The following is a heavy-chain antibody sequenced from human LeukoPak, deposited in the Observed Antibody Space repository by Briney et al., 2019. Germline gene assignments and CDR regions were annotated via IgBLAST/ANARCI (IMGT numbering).Heavy chain of an antibody. CDR2: INPNSGGT. V-gene: IGHV1-2*02. CDR1: GYSFTGYY. J-gene: IGHJ4*02. Sequence: VASVKVSCKASGYSFTGYYMHWVRQAPGQGLEWMGWINPNSGGTNYAQKFQGRVTMTRDTSISTAYMELSRLRSDDTAVYYCARDTDMIEVAGTYFDYWGQGTLVTVSS. CDR3: ARDTDMIEVAGTYFDY. D-gene: IGHD6-19*01.